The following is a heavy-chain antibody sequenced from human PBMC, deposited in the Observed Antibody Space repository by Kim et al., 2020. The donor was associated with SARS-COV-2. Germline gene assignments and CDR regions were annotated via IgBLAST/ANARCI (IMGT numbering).Heavy chain of an antibody. CDR3: ARGKRITMVRGVIEWFDP. CDR2: IYYSGST. V-gene: IGHV4-30-4*01. D-gene: IGHD3-10*01. CDR1: GGSISSGDYY. Sequence: SETLSLTCTVSGGSISSGDYYWSWIRQPPGKGLEWIGYIYYSGSTYYNPSLKSRVTISVDTSKNQFSLKLSSVTAADTAVYYCARGKRITMVRGVIEWFDPWGQGTLV. J-gene: IGHJ5*02.